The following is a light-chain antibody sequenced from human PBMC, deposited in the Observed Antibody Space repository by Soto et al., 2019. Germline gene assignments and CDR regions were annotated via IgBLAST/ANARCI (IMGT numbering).Light chain of an antibody. J-gene: IGKJ1*01. CDR1: QSISSN. V-gene: IGKV3-15*01. CDR3: QQYNNWPPWT. Sequence: EIVMTQSPATLSVSPGERATLSCRASQSISSNLAWYQQKPGQARRLLIYGASTRATGIPARFSGSGSGTEFTLNISSLQSEDFAVYYCQQYNNWPPWTFGQGTKVEIK. CDR2: GAS.